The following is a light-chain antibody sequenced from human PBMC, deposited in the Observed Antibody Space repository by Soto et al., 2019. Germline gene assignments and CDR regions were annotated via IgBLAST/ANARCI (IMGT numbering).Light chain of an antibody. Sequence: QSALTQPRSVSGSPGQSVTISCTGTSSDVGGYNYVSWYQQHPGKAPKLIINDVSKRPSGVPDRFAGSKSGNTASLTISGLQEEDEADYYCCSYAGSHSWVFGGGTKLTVL. CDR1: SSDVGGYNY. CDR2: DVS. J-gene: IGLJ3*02. CDR3: CSYAGSHSWV. V-gene: IGLV2-11*01.